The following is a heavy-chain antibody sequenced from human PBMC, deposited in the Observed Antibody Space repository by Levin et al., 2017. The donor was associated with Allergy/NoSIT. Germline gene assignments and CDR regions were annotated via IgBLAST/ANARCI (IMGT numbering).Heavy chain of an antibody. CDR3: APAWDY. CDR1: GFKFSSYW. V-gene: IGHV3-74*01. CDR2: INSDGSTR. Sequence: GESLKISCEVSGFKFSSYWMHWVRQAPGKGLEWVSRINSDGSTRDYADSVKGRFTISRDNAMNTLYLQMNSLRDEDTAVYYCAPAWDYWGQGTLVTVSS. J-gene: IGHJ4*02.